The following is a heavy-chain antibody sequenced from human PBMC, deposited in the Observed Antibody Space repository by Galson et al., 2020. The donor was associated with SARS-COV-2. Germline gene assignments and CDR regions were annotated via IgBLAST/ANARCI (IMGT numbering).Heavy chain of an antibody. CDR2: INPGTSSV. V-gene: IGHV1-46*01. Sequence: ASVKVSCKASGYTFTRYHMHWVRQAPGQGLEWMGIINPGTSSVTYAQKFQGRVTMTRDTSTSTVYMELSSLRSEDTAFYYCARDVSGISGYWGQGTWSQSPQ. CDR3: ARDVSGISGY. D-gene: IGHD3-10*01. CDR1: GYTFTRYH. J-gene: IGHJ4*02.